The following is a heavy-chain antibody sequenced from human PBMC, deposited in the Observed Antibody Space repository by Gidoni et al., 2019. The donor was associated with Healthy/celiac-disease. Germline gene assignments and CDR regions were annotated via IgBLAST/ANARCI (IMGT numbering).Heavy chain of an antibody. V-gene: IGHV4-34*01. CDR1: GGSFSGYY. J-gene: IGHJ6*02. Sequence: QVQLQQWGAGLLKPSETLSLTCAVYGGSFSGYYWSWIRQPPGKGLEWIGEINHSGSTNYNPSLKSRVTISVDTSKNQFSLKLSSVTAADTAVYYCARGPTVVVPAAVRGMDVWGQGTTVTVSS. CDR2: INHSGST. CDR3: ARGPTVVVPAAVRGMDV. D-gene: IGHD2-2*01.